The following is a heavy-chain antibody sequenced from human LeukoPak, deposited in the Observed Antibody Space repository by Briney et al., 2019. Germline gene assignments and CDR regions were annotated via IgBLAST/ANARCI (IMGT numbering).Heavy chain of an antibody. CDR1: SDSISSSSYL. CDR3: ARRHYGSVNIDS. D-gene: IGHD3-10*01. CDR2: IYSNGHI. V-gene: IGHV4-39*01. J-gene: IGHJ4*02. Sequence: SETLSLTCSVSSDSISSSSYLWVWVRQPPGKGLEWIGDIYSNGHISYNPSLKSRAAISVDTSKNQFSLNLSSVTAADTAVYYCARRHYGSVNIDSWGQGTLVTVSS.